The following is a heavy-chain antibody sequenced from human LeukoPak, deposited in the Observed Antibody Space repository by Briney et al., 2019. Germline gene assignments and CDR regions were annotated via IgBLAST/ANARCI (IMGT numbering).Heavy chain of an antibody. D-gene: IGHD3-22*01. V-gene: IGHV1-2*02. CDR3: ARDSPPKDYYDSSGYVDY. J-gene: IGHJ4*02. CDR1: GYTFTGYY. CDR2: INPNSGGT. Sequence: ASVKVSCKASGYTFTGYYMHWVRQAPGQGVEWMGWINPNSGGTNYAQKFQGRVTMTRDTSISTAYMELSRLRSDDTAVYYCARDSPPKDYYDSSGYVDYWGQGTLVTVSS.